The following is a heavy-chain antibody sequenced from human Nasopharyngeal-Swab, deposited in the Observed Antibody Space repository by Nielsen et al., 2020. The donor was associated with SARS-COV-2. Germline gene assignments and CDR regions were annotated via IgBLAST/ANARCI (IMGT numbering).Heavy chain of an antibody. V-gene: IGHV3-21*01. CDR2: ISSSSSYI. Sequence: ESLKISCAASGFTFNNYNFNWVRQAPGKGLEWVSSISSSSSYIYYADSVKGRFTISRDNAKNPLYLQMNSLRAEDTAVYYCARDGLDYDFWSAYFMDVWGQGTTVTVSS. J-gene: IGHJ6*02. CDR1: GFTFNNYN. CDR3: ARDGLDYDFWSAYFMDV. D-gene: IGHD3-3*01.